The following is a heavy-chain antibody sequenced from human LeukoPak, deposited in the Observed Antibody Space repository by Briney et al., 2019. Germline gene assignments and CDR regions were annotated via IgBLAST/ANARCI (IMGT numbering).Heavy chain of an antibody. Sequence: ASVKVSCKASGGTFSSYAISWVRQAPGQGLEWMGGIIPIFGTANYAQKFQGRVTITADESTSTAYMELSSLRSEDTAVYYCARDPDGDYGGGFDYWGQGTLVTVSS. D-gene: IGHD4-23*01. CDR2: IIPIFGTA. J-gene: IGHJ4*02. CDR1: GGTFSSYA. CDR3: ARDPDGDYGGGFDY. V-gene: IGHV1-69*13.